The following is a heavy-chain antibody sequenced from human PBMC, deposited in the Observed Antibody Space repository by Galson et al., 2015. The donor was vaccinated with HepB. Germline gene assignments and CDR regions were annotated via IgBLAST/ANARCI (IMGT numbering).Heavy chain of an antibody. D-gene: IGHD3-10*01. CDR1: GSTFTSYD. CDR2: MNPNRGNT. CDR3: ARASGSGSYFTDY. Sequence: SVKVSCKASGSTFTSYDINWVRQATGQGLEWMGWMNPNRGNTGYTQKFQGRVTMTRNTSINTAYTELSSLRSEDTAVYYCARASGSGSYFTDYWGQGTLVTVSS. V-gene: IGHV1-8*01. J-gene: IGHJ4*02.